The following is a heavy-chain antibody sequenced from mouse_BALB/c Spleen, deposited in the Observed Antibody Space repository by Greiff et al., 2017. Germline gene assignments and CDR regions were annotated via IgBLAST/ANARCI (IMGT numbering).Heavy chain of an antibody. CDR2: IWAGGST. Sequence: VQLQESGPGLVAPSQSLSITCTVSGFSLTSYGVHWVRQPPGKGLEWLGVIWAGGSTNYNSALMSRLSISKDNSKSQVFLKMNSLQTDDTAMYYCARRNYGSNAMDYWGQGTSVTVSS. J-gene: IGHJ4*01. CDR1: GFSLTSYG. V-gene: IGHV2-9*02. CDR3: ARRNYGSNAMDY. D-gene: IGHD1-1*01.